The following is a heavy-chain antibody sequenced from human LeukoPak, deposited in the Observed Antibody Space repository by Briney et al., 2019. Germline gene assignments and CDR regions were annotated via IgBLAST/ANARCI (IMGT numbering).Heavy chain of an antibody. CDR1: GFTFSSYS. CDR2: ISPSSNYI. D-gene: IGHD6-19*01. Sequence: PGGSLRLSCAASGFTFSSYSMNWVRQASGKGLEWVSSISPSSNYIYYADSLKGRFTISRDNAKNSLYLQMNSLRAEDTAIYYCARELSTSGWHALDYWGQGTLVTVSP. V-gene: IGHV3-21*01. J-gene: IGHJ4*02. CDR3: ARELSTSGWHALDY.